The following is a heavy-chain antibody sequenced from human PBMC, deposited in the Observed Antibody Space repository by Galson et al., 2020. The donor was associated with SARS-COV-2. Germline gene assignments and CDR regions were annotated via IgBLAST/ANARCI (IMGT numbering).Heavy chain of an antibody. V-gene: IGHV3-30*18. Sequence: GGSLRLSCAASGFTFSSYGMHWVRQAPGKALEWVAVISYDGSNKYYADSVKGRFTISRDNSKNTLYLQMNSLRAEDTAVYYCAKSARVIAAAGPFDYWGQGTLVTVSS. CDR1: GFTFSSYG. CDR2: ISYDGSNK. J-gene: IGHJ4*02. D-gene: IGHD6-13*01. CDR3: AKSARVIAAAGPFDY.